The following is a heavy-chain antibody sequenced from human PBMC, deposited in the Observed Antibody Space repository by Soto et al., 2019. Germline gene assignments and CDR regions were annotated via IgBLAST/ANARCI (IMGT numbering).Heavy chain of an antibody. J-gene: IGHJ3*02. V-gene: IGHV3-23*01. CDR1: GFTFSNYA. Sequence: GGSLRLSCSASGFTFSNYAMTWVRQAPGKGLEWVSVISGGGGTTYYADSVKGRFTIARDSSKTTLYLQMNSLRAEDTAVYYCAKVVSGTYYRFPFDIWGQGTMVTVSS. CDR3: AKVVSGTYYRFPFDI. D-gene: IGHD1-26*01. CDR2: ISGGGGTT.